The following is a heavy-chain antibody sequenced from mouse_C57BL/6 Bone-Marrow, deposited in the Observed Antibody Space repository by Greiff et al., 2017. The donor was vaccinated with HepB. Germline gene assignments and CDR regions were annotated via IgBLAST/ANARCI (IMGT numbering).Heavy chain of an antibody. J-gene: IGHJ4*01. D-gene: IGHD1-1*01. CDR1: GYSFTDYN. Sequence: EVQVVESGPELVKPGASVKISCKASGYSFTDYNMNWVKQSNGKSLEWIGVINPNYGTTSYNQKFKGKATLTVDQSSSTAYMQLNSLTSEDSAVYYCARRYYGSSSHYAMDYWGQGTSVTVSS. CDR3: ARRYYGSSSHYAMDY. CDR2: INPNYGTT. V-gene: IGHV1-39*01.